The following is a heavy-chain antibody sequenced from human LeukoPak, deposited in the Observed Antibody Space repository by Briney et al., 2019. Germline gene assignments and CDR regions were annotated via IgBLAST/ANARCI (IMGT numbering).Heavy chain of an antibody. CDR2: IYYSGST. CDR3: ARVGVLNWFDP. V-gene: IGHV4-39*01. CDR1: GGSISSSPYY. D-gene: IGHD1-26*01. Sequence: PETLSLTCTVSGGSISSSPYYWGWIRQAPGKGLEWIGNIYYSGSTFYNPSLKSRVTISVDTSKNQFSLKLSSVTAADTAVYYCARVGVLNWFDPWGQGTPVTVSS. J-gene: IGHJ5*02.